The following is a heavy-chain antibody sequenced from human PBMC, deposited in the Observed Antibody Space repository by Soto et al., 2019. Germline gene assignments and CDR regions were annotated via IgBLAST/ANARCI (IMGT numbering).Heavy chain of an antibody. V-gene: IGHV3-23*01. CDR2: IIRSGGST. Sequence: EVQLLESGGGLVQPGGSLRLSCAASGFTFSTYAMNWVRQAPGKGLEWVSLIIRSGGSTYYADSVKGRFTISRDNSKNTLYLQMNSLSADDTAVYYCAKAEGSSYGTEYSQHWGQGTLVTVSS. J-gene: IGHJ1*01. D-gene: IGHD6-13*01. CDR3: AKAEGSSYGTEYSQH. CDR1: GFTFSTYA.